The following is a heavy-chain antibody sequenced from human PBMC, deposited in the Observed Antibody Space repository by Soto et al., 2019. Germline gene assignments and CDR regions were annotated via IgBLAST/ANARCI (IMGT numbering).Heavy chain of an antibody. J-gene: IGHJ4*02. CDR3: ARGGGDCSGGSCYFWRYYFDY. D-gene: IGHD2-15*01. CDR1: GFTVSSNS. V-gene: IGHV3-66*01. Sequence: EVQLVESGGGLVQPGGSLRLSCAASGFTVSSNSMSWVRQAPGKGLEWVSVIYSGGSTYYADSVKGRFTISRDNSKNTLYLQMNSLRAEDTAVYYCARGGGDCSGGSCYFWRYYFDYWGQGTLVTVSS. CDR2: IYSGGST.